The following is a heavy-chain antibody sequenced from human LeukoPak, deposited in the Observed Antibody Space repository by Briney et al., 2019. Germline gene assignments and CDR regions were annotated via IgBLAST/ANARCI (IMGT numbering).Heavy chain of an antibody. Sequence: GGSLRLSCAASGFAFSSYEMNWVRQAPGKGLEWVSYISSSGSTIYYADSVKGRFTISRDNAKNSLYLQMNSLRAEDTAVYYCARLSGSPYFDYWGQGTLVTVSS. CDR1: GFAFSSYE. V-gene: IGHV3-48*03. CDR3: ARLSGSPYFDY. CDR2: ISSSGSTI. D-gene: IGHD5-12*01. J-gene: IGHJ4*02.